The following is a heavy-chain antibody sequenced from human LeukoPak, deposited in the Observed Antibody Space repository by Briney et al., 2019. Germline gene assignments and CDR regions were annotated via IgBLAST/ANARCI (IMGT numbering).Heavy chain of an antibody. V-gene: IGHV4-34*01. CDR1: SGSFSGYY. CDR2: INHSGNT. D-gene: IGHD3-22*01. J-gene: IGHJ4*02. Sequence: PSETLSLTCAVYSGSFSGYYWSWIRQPPGKGLEWIGAINHSGNTNYNPSLKSRVTISVDTSKNQFSLKLSSVTAADTAVYYCASLVVDPYYFDYWGQGTLVTVSS. CDR3: ASLVVDPYYFDY.